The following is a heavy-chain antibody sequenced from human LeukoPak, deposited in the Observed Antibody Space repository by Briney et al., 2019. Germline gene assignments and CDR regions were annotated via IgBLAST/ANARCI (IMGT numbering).Heavy chain of an antibody. CDR3: AKDRTGVSFDY. Sequence: PGGSLRLSCAASGFTFSSYGMHWVRQAPGKGLEWVAVIWYDGSNKYYADSVKGRFTISRDNSKNTLYLQMNSLRAEDTAVYYCAKDRTGVSFDYWGQGTLVTVSS. J-gene: IGHJ4*02. CDR1: GFTFSSYG. CDR2: IWYDGSNK. D-gene: IGHD3/OR15-3a*01. V-gene: IGHV3-33*06.